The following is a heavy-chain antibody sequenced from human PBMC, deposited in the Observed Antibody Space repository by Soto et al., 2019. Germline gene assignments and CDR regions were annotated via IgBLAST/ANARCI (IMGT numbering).Heavy chain of an antibody. CDR3: ARLDSGGYDAFDI. CDR2: IGTAGDT. V-gene: IGHV3-13*01. D-gene: IGHD2-15*01. CDR1: GFTFSSYD. Sequence: GGSLRLSCAASGFTFSSYDMHWFRQATGKGLEWVSAIGTAGDTYYPGSVKGRFTISRENAKNSLYLQMNSLRAEDTAVYYCARLDSGGYDAFDIWGQGTMVTVSS. J-gene: IGHJ3*02.